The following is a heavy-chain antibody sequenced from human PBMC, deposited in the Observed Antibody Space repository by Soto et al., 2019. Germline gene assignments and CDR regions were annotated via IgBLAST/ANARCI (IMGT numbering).Heavy chain of an antibody. J-gene: IGHJ5*02. Sequence: GGSLRLSCAASGFTFSYYWMHWVRQAPGQGLVWVSRIHSDGSSTTYADSVKGRFTISRDNAKNTLSLQMNSLRAEDTAVYYCAKYNMYSSSWYLGWFDPWGQGTLVTVSS. D-gene: IGHD6-13*01. CDR1: GFTFSYYW. CDR2: IHSDGSST. V-gene: IGHV3-74*01. CDR3: AKYNMYSSSWYLGWFDP.